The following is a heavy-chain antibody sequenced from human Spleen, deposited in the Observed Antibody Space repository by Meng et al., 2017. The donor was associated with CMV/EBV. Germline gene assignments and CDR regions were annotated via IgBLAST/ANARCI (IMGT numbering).Heavy chain of an antibody. CDR2: IDTNSGGR. V-gene: IGHV1-2*02. CDR3: ARVGIAARLDYFDY. CDR1: GYAVTGYY. J-gene: IGHJ4*02. Sequence: AGYAVTGYYMHWVRQAPGRGHEWMGWIDTNSGGRNYAQKFEGGVTMARETSISTAYMELSRLRSDDTAVYYCARVGIAARLDYFDYWGQGTLVTVSS. D-gene: IGHD6-6*01.